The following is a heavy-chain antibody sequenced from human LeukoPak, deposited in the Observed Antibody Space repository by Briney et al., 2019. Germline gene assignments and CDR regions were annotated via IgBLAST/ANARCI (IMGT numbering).Heavy chain of an antibody. D-gene: IGHD4-23*01. V-gene: IGHV3-30*04. CDR2: ISYDGSNK. CDR1: GFTFSSYA. Sequence: GGSLRRSCAAAGFTFSSYAMHWVRQAPGKGLEGGAVISYDGSNKYYAYSVKGRFTVSRANAKNSMYLQMNSLRAEDTAVYYCARCGGGNPRWFDPWGQGTLVTVSS. CDR3: ARCGGGNPRWFDP. J-gene: IGHJ5*02.